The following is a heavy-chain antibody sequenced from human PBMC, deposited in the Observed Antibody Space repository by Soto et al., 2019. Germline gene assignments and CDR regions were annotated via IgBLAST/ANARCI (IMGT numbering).Heavy chain of an antibody. CDR3: ARVVPGYDFWSGYYSRDYYYYMDV. Sequence: PGGSLRLSCAASGFTFSSYAMHWVRQAPGKGLEYVSAISSNGGSTYYANSVKGRFTISRDNSKNTLYLQMGSLRAEDMAVYYCARVVPGYDFWSGYYSRDYYYYMDVWGKGTTVTVSS. CDR1: GFTFSSYA. J-gene: IGHJ6*03. D-gene: IGHD3-3*01. V-gene: IGHV3-64*01. CDR2: ISSNGGST.